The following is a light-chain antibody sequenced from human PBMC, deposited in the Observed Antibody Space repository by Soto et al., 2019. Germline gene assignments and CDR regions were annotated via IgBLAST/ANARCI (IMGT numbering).Light chain of an antibody. V-gene: IGKV3-15*01. J-gene: IGKJ2*01. Sequence: EVVMTQSPATLSVSPGERATLSCRASQSVRNNLAWYQQKPGQAPRLLIYGASTRIAGVPARFSGSGSGTEFTLTISSLQSEDFAVYYCQQYSDWYTFGQGTKLEIK. CDR3: QQYSDWYT. CDR2: GAS. CDR1: QSVRNN.